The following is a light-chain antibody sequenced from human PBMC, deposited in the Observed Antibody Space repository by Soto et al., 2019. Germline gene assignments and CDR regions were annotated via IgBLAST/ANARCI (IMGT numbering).Light chain of an antibody. CDR3: SSYSSSSTLVL. CDR2: AVS. J-gene: IGLJ2*01. Sequence: QSALTQPASVSGSPGQSITISCTGTSSDVGGFLYVSWFQQHPGKAPKLLIYAVSNRPSGISNRFSGSKSGNTASLTISGLQSEDKSDYYCSSYSSSSTLVLFGGGTNVTVL. CDR1: SSDVGGFLY. V-gene: IGLV2-14*01.